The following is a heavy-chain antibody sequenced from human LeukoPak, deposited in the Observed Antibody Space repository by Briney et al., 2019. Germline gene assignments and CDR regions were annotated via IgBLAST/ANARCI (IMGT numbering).Heavy chain of an antibody. CDR1: GFTFTSSA. D-gene: IGHD1-26*01. V-gene: IGHV1-58*02. Sequence: SVKVSCKASGFTFTSSAMQWVRQARGQRLEWIGWIVVGSGNTNYAQKFQERVTITRDMSTSTAYMELSSLRSEDTAVYYCAAVDGSSPRDAFDIWGQGTMVTVSS. J-gene: IGHJ3*02. CDR3: AAVDGSSPRDAFDI. CDR2: IVVGSGNT.